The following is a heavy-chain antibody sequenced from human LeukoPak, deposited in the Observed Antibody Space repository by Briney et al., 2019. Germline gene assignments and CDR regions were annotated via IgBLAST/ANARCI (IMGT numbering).Heavy chain of an antibody. CDR2: IDYSGST. CDR3: ARLDPVVIPLDY. D-gene: IGHD3-16*02. Sequence: SETLSLTCTVSGGSISTYYWTWIRQPPGKGLEWIAYIDYSGSTNYNPSLKSRVTISVDTSKNQFSLKLSSVTAADTAVYYCARLDPVVIPLDYWGQGTLVTVSS. V-gene: IGHV4-59*08. CDR1: GGSISTYY. J-gene: IGHJ4*02.